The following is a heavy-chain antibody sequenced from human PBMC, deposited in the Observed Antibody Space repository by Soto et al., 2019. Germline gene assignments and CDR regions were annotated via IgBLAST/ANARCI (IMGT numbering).Heavy chain of an antibody. CDR2: ISYDGSNK. V-gene: IGHV3-30*18. D-gene: IGHD1-7*01. CDR3: AKDLGSGTRGKTSWGIDY. J-gene: IGHJ4*02. CDR1: GFTFSSYG. Sequence: QVQLVESGGGVVQPGRSLRLSCAASGFTFSSYGMHWVRQAPGKGLEWVAVISYDGSNKYYADSVKGRFTISRDNSKHTLYLQMNSLRAEDTAVYYCAKDLGSGTRGKTSWGIDYWGQGTLVTVSS.